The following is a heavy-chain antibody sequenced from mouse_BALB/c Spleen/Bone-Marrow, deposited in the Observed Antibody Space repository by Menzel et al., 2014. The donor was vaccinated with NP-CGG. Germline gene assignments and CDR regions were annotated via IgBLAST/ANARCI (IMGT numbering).Heavy chain of an antibody. CDR1: GFSLTSYG. J-gene: IGHJ4*01. CDR3: ARNSHYYGYYYATDY. V-gene: IGHV2-2*02. CDR2: IWSGGST. Sequence: VHLVESGPVLVQPSQSLSITCTVSGFSLTSYGVHWVRQSPGKGLEWLGVIWSGGSTDYNADFISRLSISKDNSKSQVFCKMNRLQANDTAIYYCARNSHYYGYYYATDYWGQGTSVTVSS. D-gene: IGHD1-2*01.